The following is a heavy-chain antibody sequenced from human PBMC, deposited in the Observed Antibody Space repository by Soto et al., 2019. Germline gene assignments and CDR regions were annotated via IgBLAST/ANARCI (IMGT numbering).Heavy chain of an antibody. CDR3: ANSYVRAFGVVIQDYYYGMDV. CDR1: GFSLSTSGVG. J-gene: IGHJ6*02. V-gene: IGHV2-5*01. CDR2: IYWNDDK. Sequence: DSVPTLVNPTQTLTLTCTFSGFSLSTSGVGVGWIRQPPGKALEWLALIYWNDDKRYSPSLKSRLTITKDTSKNQVVLTMTNMDPVDTATYYFANSYVRAFGVVIQDYYYGMDVWGQGTTVTVSS. D-gene: IGHD3-3*01.